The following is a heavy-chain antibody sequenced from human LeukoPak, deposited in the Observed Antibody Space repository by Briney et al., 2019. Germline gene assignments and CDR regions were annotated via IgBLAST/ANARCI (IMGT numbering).Heavy chain of an antibody. J-gene: IGHJ4*02. Sequence: PGGSLRLSCAASGFTSSSFAMTWVRQAPGKGLEWVSSISSSSSYIYYADSVKGRFTISRDNAKNSLYLQMNSLRAEDTAVYYCARVPAYYDSSGYYHYFDYWGQGTLVTVSS. D-gene: IGHD3-22*01. CDR2: ISSSSSYI. CDR3: ARVPAYYDSSGYYHYFDY. V-gene: IGHV3-21*01. CDR1: GFTSSSFA.